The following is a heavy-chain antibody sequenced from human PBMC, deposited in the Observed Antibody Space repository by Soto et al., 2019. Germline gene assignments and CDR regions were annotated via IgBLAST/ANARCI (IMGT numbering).Heavy chain of an antibody. Sequence: GGSLRLSCAASGFSFGSYALSWVRQAPGKGLEWVSTISGSDGKTFYADSVRGRFSISRDTSQSTLYLQMNSLGADDTAMYYCARWSYLDYWGQGTRVTVSS. D-gene: IGHD3-3*01. CDR1: GFSFGSYA. J-gene: IGHJ4*02. CDR2: ISGSDGKT. CDR3: ARWSYLDY. V-gene: IGHV3-23*01.